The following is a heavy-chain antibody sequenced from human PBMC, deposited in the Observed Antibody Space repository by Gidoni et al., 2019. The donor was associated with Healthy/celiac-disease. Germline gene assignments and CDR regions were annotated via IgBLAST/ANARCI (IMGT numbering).Heavy chain of an antibody. D-gene: IGHD3-22*01. CDR3: AKEMGKIVVITTYYFDY. V-gene: IGHV3-23*01. J-gene: IGHJ4*02. CDR1: GFTFSSYA. CDR2: SSGSGGST. Sequence: EVQLLESGGGLVPHGGSLRLSCAASGFTFSSYAMSWVRRAPGKGLVWVSASSGSGGSTYYADSVKGRFTISRDNSKNTLYLQMNSLRAEDTAVYYCAKEMGKIVVITTYYFDYWGQGTLVTVSS.